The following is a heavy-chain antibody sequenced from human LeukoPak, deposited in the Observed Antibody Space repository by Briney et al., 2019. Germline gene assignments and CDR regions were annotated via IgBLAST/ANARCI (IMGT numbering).Heavy chain of an antibody. D-gene: IGHD6-13*01. J-gene: IGHJ4*02. CDR1: GFTFSSYA. CDR2: ISYDGSNK. V-gene: IGHV3-30*04. Sequence: GGSLRLSCAASGFTFSSYAMHWVRQAPGKGLEWVAVISYDGSNKYYADSVKGRFTISRDNAKNSLYLQMNSLRAEDTAVYYCGAGYHWGQGTLVTVSS. CDR3: GAGYH.